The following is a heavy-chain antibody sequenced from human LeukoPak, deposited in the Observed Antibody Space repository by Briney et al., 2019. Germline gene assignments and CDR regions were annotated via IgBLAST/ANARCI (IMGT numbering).Heavy chain of an antibody. D-gene: IGHD6-13*01. V-gene: IGHV3-30*18. Sequence: GGSLRLSCAASGFTFSSYGMHWVRQAPGKGLEWVAVISYDGSNKYYADSVKGRFIISRDNSKNTMYLQMNSLRAEDTAVYYCAKGGIAAAGPYFDYWGQGTLVTVSS. CDR2: ISYDGSNK. J-gene: IGHJ4*02. CDR3: AKGGIAAAGPYFDY. CDR1: GFTFSSYG.